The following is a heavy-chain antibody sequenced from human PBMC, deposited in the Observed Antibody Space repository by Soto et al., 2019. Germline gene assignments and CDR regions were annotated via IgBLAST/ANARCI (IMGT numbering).Heavy chain of an antibody. Sequence: GSAVKVSCKASGYTITNYAMYRLRQAPGQRLEWMGWINAGNCKTIYSQKLQGRVSITRDTSASTASMKISIIRSEDTAVYYCAREPGLMSTIFRVVTPSAADYFYGMDVWGQGTTVTVSS. CDR1: GYTITNYA. CDR2: INAGNCKT. CDR3: AREPGLMSTIFRVVTPSAADYFYGMDV. D-gene: IGHD3-3*01. J-gene: IGHJ6*02. V-gene: IGHV1-3*01.